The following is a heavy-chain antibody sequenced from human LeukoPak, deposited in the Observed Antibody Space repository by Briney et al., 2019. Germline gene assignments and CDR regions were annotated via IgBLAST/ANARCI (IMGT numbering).Heavy chain of an antibody. CDR1: GFTFSSYS. J-gene: IGHJ4*02. CDR3: ARRTSSWSELDY. CDR2: IRYDGSDK. Sequence: GGSLRLSCAASGFTFSSYSMNWVRQAPGKGLEWVAFIRYDGSDKYYADSVKGRFTISRDNSKNTLYLQMNSLRVEDTAMYYCARRTSSWSELDYWGQGTLVTVS. V-gene: IGHV3-30*02. D-gene: IGHD6-13*01.